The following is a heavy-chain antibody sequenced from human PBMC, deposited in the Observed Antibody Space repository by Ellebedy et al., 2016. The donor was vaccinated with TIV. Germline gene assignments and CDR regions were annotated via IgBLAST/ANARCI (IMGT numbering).Heavy chain of an antibody. V-gene: IGHV3-74*01. Sequence: ESLKISCAASGFTFSSYWMHWVRQAPGKGLVWVSRINSDGSSTSNADSVKGRFTISRDNAKNTLYLQMNSLGAEDTAVYYCARERDTAMGDYWGQGALATVSS. CDR3: ARERDTAMGDY. CDR1: GFTFSSYW. CDR2: INSDGSST. J-gene: IGHJ4*02. D-gene: IGHD5-18*01.